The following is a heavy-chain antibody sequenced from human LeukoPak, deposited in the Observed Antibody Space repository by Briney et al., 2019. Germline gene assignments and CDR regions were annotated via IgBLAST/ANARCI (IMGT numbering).Heavy chain of an antibody. V-gene: IGHV3-15*01. D-gene: IGHD6-13*01. J-gene: IGHJ4*02. CDR3: ATSGSSSSWFGG. CDR1: GFTFSNAW. CDR2: IKKKTEGGTT. Sequence: KSGGSLRLSCAAFGFTFSNAWMSWVRQAPGKGLEWVGRIKKKTEGGTTDYAAPVKGRFTISRDDSKNTLYVEMNSLNAEDTAVYYCATSGSSSSWFGGWGQGTLVTVSS.